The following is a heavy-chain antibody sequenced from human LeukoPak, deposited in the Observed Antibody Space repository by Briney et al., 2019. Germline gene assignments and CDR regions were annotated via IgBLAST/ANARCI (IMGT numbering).Heavy chain of an antibody. Sequence: PGGSLRLSCAASGFTFSSYAMHWVRQAPGKGLEWVAVISYDGSNKYYADSVKGRFTISRDNSKNTLYLQMNSLRAEDTAVYYCAKDGEPAASFDYWGQGTLVTVSS. V-gene: IGHV3-30*04. CDR3: AKDGEPAASFDY. CDR2: ISYDGSNK. D-gene: IGHD2-2*01. CDR1: GFTFSSYA. J-gene: IGHJ4*02.